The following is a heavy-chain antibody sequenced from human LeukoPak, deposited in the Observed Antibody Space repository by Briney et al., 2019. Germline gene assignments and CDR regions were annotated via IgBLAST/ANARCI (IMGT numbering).Heavy chain of an antibody. D-gene: IGHD2-2*01. Sequence: TGGSLRLSCAATGFTFGSYAMSWVRQAPGKGLEWVSVIYSGGGTYYADSVKGRFTISRDNSKNTLYLQMNSLRAEDTAVYYCARERGYCSSTSCSYSYYGMDVWGQGTTVTVS. CDR3: ARERGYCSSTSCSYSYYGMDV. J-gene: IGHJ6*02. CDR2: IYSGGGT. CDR1: GFTFGSYA. V-gene: IGHV3-53*01.